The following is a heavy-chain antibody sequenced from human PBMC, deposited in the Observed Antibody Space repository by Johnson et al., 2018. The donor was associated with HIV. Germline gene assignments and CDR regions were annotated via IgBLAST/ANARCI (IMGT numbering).Heavy chain of an antibody. CDR1: GFTFSGSA. V-gene: IGHV3-73*01. Sequence: MQLVESGGGLIQPGGSLKLSCAASGFTFSGSAMHWVRQASGKGLEWVGRIRSKANSYATTYAASVKGRFTISRDDSKNTAYLQMNSLKTEDTAVYYCAKDRAEVVVVHDALDIWGQGTMVTVSS. D-gene: IGHD3-22*01. CDR2: IRSKANSYAT. J-gene: IGHJ3*02. CDR3: AKDRAEVVVVHDALDI.